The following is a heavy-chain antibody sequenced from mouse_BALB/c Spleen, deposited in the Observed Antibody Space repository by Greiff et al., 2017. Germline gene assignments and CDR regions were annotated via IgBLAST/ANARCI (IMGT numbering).Heavy chain of an antibody. J-gene: IGHJ3*01. CDR1: GYTFTDYN. D-gene: IGHD2-14*01. CDR2: IYPYNGGT. CDR3: AREDRYDRSWFAY. Sequence: EVQVVESGPELVKPGASVKISCKASGYTFTDYNMHWVKQSHGKSLEWIGYIYPYNGGTGYNQKFKSKATLTVDNSSSTAYMELRSLTSEDSAVYYCAREDRYDRSWFAYWGQGTLVTVSA. V-gene: IGHV1S29*02.